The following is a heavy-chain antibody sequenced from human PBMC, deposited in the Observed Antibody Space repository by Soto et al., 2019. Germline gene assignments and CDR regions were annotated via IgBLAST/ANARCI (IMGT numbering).Heavy chain of an antibody. D-gene: IGHD4-17*01. CDR3: TSLYYGH. CDR2: IKSKADGGTT. CDR1: EFTFANAW. J-gene: IGHJ4*02. V-gene: IGHV3-15*01. Sequence: EVQLVEPGGDLVKPGGSLRLSCAASEFTFANAWISWVRQAPGKGLEWVGRIKSKADGGTTDYAAPVKGRFTISRDESQNTLYLQMNSLKTEDTAVYYCTSLYYGHWGQGTLVTVSS.